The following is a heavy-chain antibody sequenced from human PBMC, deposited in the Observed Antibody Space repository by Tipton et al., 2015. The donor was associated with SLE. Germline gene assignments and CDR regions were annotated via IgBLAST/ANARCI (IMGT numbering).Heavy chain of an antibody. CDR2: IIPILGIA. Sequence: QLVQSGAEVKKPGASVKVSCKASGYTFTGYYMHWVRQAPGQGLEWMGRIIPILGIANYAQKFQGRVTITADKSTSTAYMELSSLRAEDTAVYYCARDSRSGSYHVDYWGQGTLVTVSS. CDR1: GYTFTGYY. D-gene: IGHD1-26*01. CDR3: ARDSRSGSYHVDY. J-gene: IGHJ4*02. V-gene: IGHV1-69*09.